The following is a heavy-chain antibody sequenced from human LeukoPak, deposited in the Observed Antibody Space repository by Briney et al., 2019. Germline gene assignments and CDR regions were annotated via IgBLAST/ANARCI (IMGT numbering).Heavy chain of an antibody. CDR1: GGSISSYY. J-gene: IGHJ5*02. D-gene: IGHD6-13*01. CDR3: ARHHRIAARGLGWFDP. Sequence: SETLSLTCTVSGGSISSYYWSWIRQPPGKGLEWIGYIYYSGSTNYNPSLKSRVTISVDTSKNQFSLKLSSVTAADTAVYYCARHHRIAARGLGWFDPWGEGTLVTVS. CDR2: IYYSGST. V-gene: IGHV4-59*01.